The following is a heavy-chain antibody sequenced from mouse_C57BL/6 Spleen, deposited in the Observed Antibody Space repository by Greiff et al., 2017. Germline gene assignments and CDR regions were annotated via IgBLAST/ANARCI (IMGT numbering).Heavy chain of an antibody. CDR1: GFTFPDYG. Sequence: DVKLVESGGGLVQPGGSLKLSCASSGFTFPDYGMHWVRQAPEKGLEWVAYISSGSSTIYYADTVKGRFTISRDIAKNTLFLQMTSLRSEDRAMDYCAKQKVVDLDYWGQGTTLTVSS. CDR3: AKQKVVDLDY. CDR2: ISSGSSTI. D-gene: IGHD1-1*01. V-gene: IGHV5-17*01. J-gene: IGHJ2*01.